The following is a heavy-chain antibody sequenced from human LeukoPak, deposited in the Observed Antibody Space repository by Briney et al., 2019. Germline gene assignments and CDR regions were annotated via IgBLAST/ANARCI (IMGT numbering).Heavy chain of an antibody. J-gene: IGHJ4*02. CDR2: ISSGGDTI. CDR3: ARRGYSSKYFDY. V-gene: IGHV3-11*01. Sequence: GGSLRLSCAASGFTLSDYYMSWIRQAPGKGLEWVSYISSGGDTIYYTDSVKGRFTISRDNAKNSLYLQMNSLRAEDTAVYYCARRGYSSKYFDYWGQGTLVTVSS. CDR1: GFTLSDYY. D-gene: IGHD5-18*01.